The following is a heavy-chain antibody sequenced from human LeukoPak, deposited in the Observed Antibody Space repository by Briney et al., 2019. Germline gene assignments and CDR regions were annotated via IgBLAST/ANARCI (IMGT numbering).Heavy chain of an antibody. CDR3: ARVGLWGSYRYDY. D-gene: IGHD3-16*02. J-gene: IGHJ4*02. CDR2: INHSGST. Sequence: PSETLSLTCAVYGGSFSGYYWSWIRQPPGKGLEWIGEINHSGSTNYNPSLKSRVTISVDTSKNQFSLKLSSVTAADTAVYYCARVGLWGSYRYDYWGQGTLVTVSS. CDR1: GGSFSGYY. V-gene: IGHV4-34*01.